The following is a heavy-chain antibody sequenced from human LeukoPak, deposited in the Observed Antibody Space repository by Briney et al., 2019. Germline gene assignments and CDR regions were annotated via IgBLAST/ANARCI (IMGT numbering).Heavy chain of an antibody. V-gene: IGHV1-8*03. CDR2: MNPNSGNT. CDR3: ARDHYSNQDLGDAFDI. J-gene: IGHJ3*02. D-gene: IGHD4-11*01. CDR1: GGTSSSYA. Sequence: ASVKVSCKASGGTSSSYAISWVRQATGQGLEWMGWMNPNSGNTGYAQKFQGRVTITRNTSISTAYMELSSLRSEDTAVYYCARDHYSNQDLGDAFDIWGQGTMVTVSS.